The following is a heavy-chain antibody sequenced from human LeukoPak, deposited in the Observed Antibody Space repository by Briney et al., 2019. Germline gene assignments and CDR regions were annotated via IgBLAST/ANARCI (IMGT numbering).Heavy chain of an antibody. J-gene: IGHJ4*02. V-gene: IGHV3-7*04. CDR2: IKHDGNEK. CDR1: GFTFSSYW. D-gene: IGHD3-22*01. CDR3: ARGGSCSDY. Sequence: GSLRLSCAASGFTFSSYWMTWVRQAPGKGLEWVTNIKHDGNEKYYVDSVKGRFTISRDNAKNSLYLQMNSLTADDTAVYYCARGGSCSDYWGQGTLVTVSS.